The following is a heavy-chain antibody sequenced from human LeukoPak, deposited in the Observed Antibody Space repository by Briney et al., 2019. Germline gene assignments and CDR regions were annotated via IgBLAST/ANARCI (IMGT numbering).Heavy chain of an antibody. D-gene: IGHD3-10*01. V-gene: IGHV3-15*01. Sequence: PGGSLRLSCAASGFTFSNAWMSWVRQAPGKGLEWVGRIKSKTDGGTTDYAAPVKGRFTISRDDSKNTLYLQMNSLKTEDTAVYYCTTDPELLWFGELSDKFDYWGQGTLVTVSS. CDR2: IKSKTDGGTT. CDR1: GFTFSNAW. J-gene: IGHJ4*02. CDR3: TTDPELLWFGELSDKFDY.